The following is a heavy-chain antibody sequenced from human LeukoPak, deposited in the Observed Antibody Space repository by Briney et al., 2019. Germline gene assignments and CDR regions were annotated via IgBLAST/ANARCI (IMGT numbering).Heavy chain of an antibody. Sequence: SETLSLTCTVSGGSISSSSYYWGWIRQPPGKGLEWIGSIYYSGSTYYNPSLKSRVTISVDKSKDQFSLKLSSVTAADTAVYYCASMIVVVEGAGGAPFDYWGQGTLVTVSS. CDR1: GGSISSSSYY. CDR3: ASMIVVVEGAGGAPFDY. CDR2: IYYSGST. V-gene: IGHV4-39*07. D-gene: IGHD3-22*01. J-gene: IGHJ4*02.